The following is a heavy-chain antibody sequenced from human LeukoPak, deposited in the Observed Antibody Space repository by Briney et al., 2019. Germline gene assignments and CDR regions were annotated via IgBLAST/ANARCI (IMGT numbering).Heavy chain of an antibody. CDR1: GGSISSNNW. D-gene: IGHD6-13*01. CDR2: IYHTGST. CDR3: AREGIAASARTSWFDP. J-gene: IGHJ5*02. V-gene: IGHV4-4*02. Sequence: PSETLSLTCGVFGGSISSNNWWSWVRQPPGKGLEWIGEIYHTGSTNYNPSLKSRVTISVDTSKNQFSLKLSSVTAADTAVYYCAREGIAASARTSWFDPWGQGILVTVSS.